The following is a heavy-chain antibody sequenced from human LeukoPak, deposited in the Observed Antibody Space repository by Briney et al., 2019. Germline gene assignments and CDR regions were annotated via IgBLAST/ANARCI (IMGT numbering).Heavy chain of an antibody. CDR1: GFTFSSYG. Sequence: GRSLRLSRAASGFTFSSYGMHWVRQAPGKGLEWVAVISYDGSNKYYADSVKGRFTISRDNSKNTLYLQMNSLRAEDTAVYYCAKAGTGYSGNYGMDVWGQGTTVTVSS. V-gene: IGHV3-30*18. J-gene: IGHJ6*02. CDR3: AKAGTGYSGNYGMDV. D-gene: IGHD5-12*01. CDR2: ISYDGSNK.